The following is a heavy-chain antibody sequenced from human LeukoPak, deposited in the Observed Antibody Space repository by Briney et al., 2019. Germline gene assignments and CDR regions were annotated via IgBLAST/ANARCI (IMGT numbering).Heavy chain of an antibody. Sequence: GGSLRLSCAASGFTFSSYRMSWVRQAPGKGLEWVANINQDGGEKYYVDSVKGRFTISRDNAKNSLYLQMSSLRAEDTAVYYCASIVVVIGTRSFDYWGQGSLVSVSS. J-gene: IGHJ4*02. V-gene: IGHV3-7*01. CDR3: ASIVVVIGTRSFDY. D-gene: IGHD2-15*01. CDR2: INQDGGEK. CDR1: GFTFSSYR.